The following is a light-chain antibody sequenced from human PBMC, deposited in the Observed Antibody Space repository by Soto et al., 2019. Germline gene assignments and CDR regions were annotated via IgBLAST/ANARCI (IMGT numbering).Light chain of an antibody. J-gene: IGKJ1*01. CDR2: DAS. CDR1: QSISSW. V-gene: IGKV1-5*01. Sequence: DIQMTQSPSTLSASGGDRVTNTCRASQSISSWLAWYQQKPGKAPKLLIYDASSLESGVPSRFSGSGSGTEFTLTISSLQPDDFATYYCQQYNSYSWTFGQGTKVDNK. CDR3: QQYNSYSWT.